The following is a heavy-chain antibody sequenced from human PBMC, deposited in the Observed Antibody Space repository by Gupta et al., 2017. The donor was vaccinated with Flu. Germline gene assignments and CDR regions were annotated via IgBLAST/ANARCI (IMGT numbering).Heavy chain of an antibody. CDR3: AKFRGVNAYGPFDS. V-gene: IGHV3-23*01. J-gene: IGHJ4*02. D-gene: IGHD4-17*01. Sequence: EVHLWESGGGLVQPGGSLRLSCTASGFTFTSYAMRWVRQAPGKGLDWVSGIGATGDDTYYADSVKGRFTIYRDNSRNTLELEMNTLGGGDTAIYYCAKFRGVNAYGPFDSWGQGTLVTVSS. CDR1: GFTFTSYA. CDR2: IGATGDDT.